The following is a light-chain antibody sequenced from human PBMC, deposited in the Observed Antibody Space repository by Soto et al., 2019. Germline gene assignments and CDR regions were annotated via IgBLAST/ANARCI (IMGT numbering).Light chain of an antibody. CDR3: SSYTSSSTVV. CDR1: SSDVGGYNY. Sequence: QSALTQPASVSGSPGQSITISCTGTSSDVGGYNYVSGYQQHPGKAPKLMIYEVSNRPSGVSNRFSGSKSGNTASLTISGLQAEAEADYYCSSYTSSSTVVFGGGTKLTVL. J-gene: IGLJ2*01. V-gene: IGLV2-14*01. CDR2: EVS.